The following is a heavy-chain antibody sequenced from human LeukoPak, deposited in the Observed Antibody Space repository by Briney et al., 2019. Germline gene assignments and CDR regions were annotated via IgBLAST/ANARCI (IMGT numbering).Heavy chain of an antibody. Sequence: PSETLSLTCAVYGGSFSGYYWSWIRQPLGKGLEWIGEINHSGSTNYNPPLKSRVTISVDTSKNQFSLKLSSVTAADTAVYYCARSDQQEYTSGYYFDYWGQGTLVTVSS. CDR1: GGSFSGYY. V-gene: IGHV4-34*01. D-gene: IGHD3-22*01. CDR3: ARSDQQEYTSGYYFDY. CDR2: INHSGST. J-gene: IGHJ4*02.